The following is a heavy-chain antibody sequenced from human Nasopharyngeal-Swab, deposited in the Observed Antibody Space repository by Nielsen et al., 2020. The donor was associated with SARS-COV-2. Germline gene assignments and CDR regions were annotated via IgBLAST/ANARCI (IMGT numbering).Heavy chain of an antibody. Sequence: SCAISGDSVSSHSAGWHWIRQSPSRSLEWLGRTLYRSKWYNDYAESVKSRIAVNPDTSKNQFSLQLNSVTPEDTAVSYCARGRDFSFDSWGQGTLVTASS. CDR3: ARGRDFSFDS. J-gene: IGHJ4*02. V-gene: IGHV6-1*01. CDR2: TLYRSKWYN. D-gene: IGHD3-3*01. CDR1: GDSVSSHSAG.